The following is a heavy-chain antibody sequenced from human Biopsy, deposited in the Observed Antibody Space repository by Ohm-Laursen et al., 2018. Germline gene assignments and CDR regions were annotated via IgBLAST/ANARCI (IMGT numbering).Heavy chain of an antibody. J-gene: IGHJ6*02. D-gene: IGHD2-8*01. CDR1: GFTFSKFS. V-gene: IGHV3-21*01. CDR3: AREQLMVFAMDV. Sequence: SLRLSCAASGFTFSKFSMIWVRQAPGKGLEWVSSISGTRNYIYYRDSVKGRFTISRDNAKNSLFLQMNSLRAEDTAVYYCAREQLMVFAMDVWGQGTTVTVSS. CDR2: ISGTRNYI.